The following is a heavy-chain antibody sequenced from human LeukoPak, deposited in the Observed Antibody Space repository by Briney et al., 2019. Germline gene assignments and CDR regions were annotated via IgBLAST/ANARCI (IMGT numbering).Heavy chain of an antibody. CDR3: ARTSYYGSGSYRSAPFDP. J-gene: IGHJ5*02. D-gene: IGHD3-10*01. V-gene: IGHV1-18*01. Sequence: ASVKVSCKASGYTFISYGISWVRQAPGQGPEWMGWISAYNGDTNYAQKFQDRVTMTTDTSTSTAYMELRSLISDDTAVYYCARTSYYGSGSYRSAPFDPWGQGTLVTVSS. CDR1: GYTFISYG. CDR2: ISAYNGDT.